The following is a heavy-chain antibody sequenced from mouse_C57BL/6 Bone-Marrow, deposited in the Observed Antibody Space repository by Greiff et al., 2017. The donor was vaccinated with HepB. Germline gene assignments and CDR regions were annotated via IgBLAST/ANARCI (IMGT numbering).Heavy chain of an antibody. CDR3: ARRTYYYGSSLDY. V-gene: IGHV1-50*01. D-gene: IGHD1-1*01. Sequence: QVQLQQPGAELVKPGASVKLSCKASGYTFTSHWMQWVKQRPGQGLEWIGEIDPSDSYTNYNQKFKGKATLTVDTSSSTAYMQLSSLTSEDSAVYYCARRTYYYGSSLDYWGQGTTLTVSS. CDR1: GYTFTSHW. J-gene: IGHJ2*01. CDR2: IDPSDSYT.